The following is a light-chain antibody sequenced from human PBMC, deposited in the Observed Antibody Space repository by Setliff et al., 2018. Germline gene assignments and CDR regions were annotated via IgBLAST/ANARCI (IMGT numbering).Light chain of an antibody. Sequence: VLTQPPLVSGAPGQRVTISCTGSSSNIGAGYDVHWYQQLPGTAPKLLMYGNSNRPSGVPDRFSGSRSGTSVSLAITGLQAEDEADYYCQSYDRSLSGLVFGTGTKVTVL. CDR3: QSYDRSLSGLV. CDR1: SSNIGAGYD. V-gene: IGLV1-40*01. J-gene: IGLJ1*01. CDR2: GNS.